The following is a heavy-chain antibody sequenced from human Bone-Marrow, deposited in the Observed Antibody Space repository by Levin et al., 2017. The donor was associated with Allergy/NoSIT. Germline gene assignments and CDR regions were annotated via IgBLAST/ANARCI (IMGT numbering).Heavy chain of an antibody. CDR2: IYYSGST. V-gene: IGHV4-61*01. J-gene: IGHJ5*02. CDR1: GGSVCSGSYY. D-gene: IGHD2-2*01. CDR3: AQYQLLPFNWFDP. Sequence: SQTLSLTCTVSGGSVCSGSYYWSWIRQPPGKGLEWIGYIYYSGSTNYNPSLKSRVTISVDTSKNQFSLKLSSVTAADTAVYYCAQYQLLPFNWFDPWGQGTLVTVSS.